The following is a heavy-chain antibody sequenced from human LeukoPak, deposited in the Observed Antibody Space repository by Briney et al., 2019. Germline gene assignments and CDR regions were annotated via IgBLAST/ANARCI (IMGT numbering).Heavy chain of an antibody. CDR1: GGSISNYY. D-gene: IGHD5-24*01. CDR2: IYYSGTT. J-gene: IGHJ4*02. V-gene: IGHV4-59*01. Sequence: SETLSLTCTVSGGSISNYYWNWIRQPPGKGLEWIGYIYYSGTTNYNPSLKSRVSMSVDTSKNQFSLKLNSLTAADTAVYYCARATWNGYMFDYWGQGSLVTVTS. CDR3: ARATWNGYMFDY.